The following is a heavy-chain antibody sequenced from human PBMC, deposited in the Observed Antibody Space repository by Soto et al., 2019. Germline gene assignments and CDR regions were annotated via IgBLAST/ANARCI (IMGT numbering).Heavy chain of an antibody. CDR2: INHSGST. CDR1: GGTISGYC. CDR3: AGGGVRGVITRTRDYYGMDV. D-gene: IGHD3-10*01. V-gene: IGHV4-34*08. J-gene: IGHJ6*02. Sequence: ASVTLCLTCAVYGGTISGYCWSWIRKHTGKGLEWIGEINHSGSTNYNPSLKSRVTISVDTSKNQFSLKLSSVTAADPAVYYCAGGGVRGVITRTRDYYGMDVWGQGTTVTVSS.